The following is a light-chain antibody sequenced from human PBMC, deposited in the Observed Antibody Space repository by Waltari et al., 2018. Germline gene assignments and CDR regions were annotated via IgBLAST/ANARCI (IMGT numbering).Light chain of an antibody. CDR2: GNY. CDR3: ATWDNSLTAVV. J-gene: IGLJ2*01. CDR1: SSNIGTYF. V-gene: IGLV1-51*01. Sequence: QSVLTQPPSVSAAPGQKVTISCSGSSSNIGTYFVSWYHQLPGATPKLLIYGNYKRPSGIPDRFSASKSGTSATLDITGLQIGDEADYYCATWDNSLTAVVFGGGTKLTVL.